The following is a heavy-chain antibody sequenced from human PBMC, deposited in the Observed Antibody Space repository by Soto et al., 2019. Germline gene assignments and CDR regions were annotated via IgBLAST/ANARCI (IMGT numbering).Heavy chain of an antibody. J-gene: IGHJ5*02. D-gene: IGHD3-3*02. CDR1: GGSISSGGYS. CDR3: ARGSISSGNWFDP. V-gene: IGHV4-30-2*01. CDR2: IYHSGRT. Sequence: QLQLQESGSRLLKPSQTLSLTCAVSGGSISSGGYSWSWIRQPPGKGLEWIGYIYHSGRTYYNPSLKSRVTISVDRSKNQFSLKLSSVTAADTAVYYCARGSISSGNWFDPWGQGTLVTVSS.